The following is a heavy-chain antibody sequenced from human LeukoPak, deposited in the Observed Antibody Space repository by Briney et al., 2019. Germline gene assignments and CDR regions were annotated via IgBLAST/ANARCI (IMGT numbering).Heavy chain of an antibody. Sequence: GGSLRLSCAAAGFNMGYYYCMSWVRQAPGEGLEWVANIKEDGTDKYNVESVKGRFTISRDNAKNSLYLQMNNLGAEDTAVYYCARGDRYYDILTSLYGDYYYFYMDVWGKGTTVTVSS. CDR3: ARGDRYYDILTSLYGDYYYFYMDV. J-gene: IGHJ6*03. CDR2: IKEDGTDK. V-gene: IGHV3-7*01. D-gene: IGHD3-9*01. CDR1: GFNMGYYYC.